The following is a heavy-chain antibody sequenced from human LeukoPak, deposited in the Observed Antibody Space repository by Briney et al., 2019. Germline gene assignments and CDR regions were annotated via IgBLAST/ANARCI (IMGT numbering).Heavy chain of an antibody. CDR3: ARARGYFDL. D-gene: IGHD3-10*01. J-gene: IGHJ2*01. Sequence: SQTLSLTCAISGDSVSSNSAAWSWIRQSPSRGLEWLGRTYYRSKGNNNYAISVKSRITINPDTSKNQFSLQLNSVTPEDTGVYYCARARGYFDLWGRGTLVTVSS. CDR1: GDSVSSNSAA. CDR2: TYYRSKGNN. V-gene: IGHV6-1*01.